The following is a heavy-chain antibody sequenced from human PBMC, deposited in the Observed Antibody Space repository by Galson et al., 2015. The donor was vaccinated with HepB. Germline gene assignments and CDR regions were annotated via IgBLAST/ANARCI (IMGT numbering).Heavy chain of an antibody. CDR3: ARQVGYGSWYLDL. CDR1: GASIRSEGHW. V-gene: IGHV4-39*01. CDR2: IFYSGIT. D-gene: IGHD5-12*01. J-gene: IGHJ2*01. Sequence: ETLSLTCPVSGASIRSEGHWWGWIRQPPGKGLEWMGSIFYSGITHYNPSLKSRVTMSVDTSKNHFSLNLSSMTAADTAVYYCARQVGYGSWYLDLWGRDILVTVSS.